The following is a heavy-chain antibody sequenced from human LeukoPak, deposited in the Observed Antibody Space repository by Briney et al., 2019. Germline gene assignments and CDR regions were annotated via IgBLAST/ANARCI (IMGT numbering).Heavy chain of an antibody. CDR3: AKRIQSAMATGY. CDR2: ISGSGGST. CDR1: GFTFSNSA. Sequence: PGGSLRLSCAASGFTFSNSALSWVRQAPGKGLEWVSDISGSGGSTYYADSVKGRFTISRDNPKNTLYLQMNSLRAEDTAVYYCAKRIQSAMATGYWGQGTLVTVSS. J-gene: IGHJ4*02. D-gene: IGHD5-18*01. V-gene: IGHV3-23*01.